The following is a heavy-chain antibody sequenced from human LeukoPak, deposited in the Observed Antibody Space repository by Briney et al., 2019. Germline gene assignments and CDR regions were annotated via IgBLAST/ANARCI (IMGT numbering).Heavy chain of an antibody. CDR3: AKGGSSGWPHFDY. CDR2: IGWNSVRI. J-gene: IGHJ4*02. V-gene: IGHV3-9*03. Sequence: PGGSLRLSCAASGFTFNDYAMHWARQAPGKGLEWVSGIGWNSVRIGYADSVKGRFTISRDNAKNSLYLQMNSLRAEDMALYFCAKGGSSGWPHFDYWGQGTLVTVSS. D-gene: IGHD6-19*01. CDR1: GFTFNDYA.